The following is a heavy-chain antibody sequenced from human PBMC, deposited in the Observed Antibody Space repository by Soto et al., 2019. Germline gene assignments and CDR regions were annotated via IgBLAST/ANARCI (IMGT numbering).Heavy chain of an antibody. CDR3: ARGIDIVVVPAAGWFDP. CDR2: INPSGGST. V-gene: IGHV1-46*01. Sequence: ASVKVSCKASGYTFTSYYMHWVRQAPGQGLEWMGIINPSGGSTSYAQKFQGRVTMTRDTSTSTVYMELSSLRSEDTAVYYCARGIDIVVVPAAGWFDPWGQGTLVTVS. J-gene: IGHJ5*02. CDR1: GYTFTSYY. D-gene: IGHD2-2*01.